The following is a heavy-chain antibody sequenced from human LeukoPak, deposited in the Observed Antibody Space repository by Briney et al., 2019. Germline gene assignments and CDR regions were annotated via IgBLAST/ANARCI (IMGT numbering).Heavy chain of an antibody. Sequence: PSETLSLTCAVYGGSFSDYYWSWIRQPPGKGLEWIGEINHSGSTNYNPSLKSRVTISVDTSKNQFSLKLSSVTAADTAVYYCARGRLFLPRPATAMGAFDIWGQGTIVTVSS. CDR3: ARGRLFLPRPATAMGAFDI. D-gene: IGHD2-2*01. CDR2: INHSGST. V-gene: IGHV4-34*01. CDR1: GGSFSDYY. J-gene: IGHJ3*02.